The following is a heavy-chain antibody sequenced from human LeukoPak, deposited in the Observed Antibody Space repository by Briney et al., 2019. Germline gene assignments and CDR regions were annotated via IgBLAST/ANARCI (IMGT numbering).Heavy chain of an antibody. J-gene: IGHJ4*02. CDR3: ARARREMVDY. CDR1: GYSISSGYY. CDR2: IYHSGST. Sequence: SETLSLTCTVSGYSISSGYYWGWIRPPPGKGLEWIGSIYHSGSTYYNPSLKRRVTILVDTSKNQFSLKLSSVTAADTAVDYCARARREMVDYWGQGTLVTVSS. D-gene: IGHD5-24*01. V-gene: IGHV4-38-2*02.